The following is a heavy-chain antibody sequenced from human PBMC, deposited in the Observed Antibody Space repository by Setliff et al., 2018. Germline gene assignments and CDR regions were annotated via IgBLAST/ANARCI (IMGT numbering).Heavy chain of an antibody. V-gene: IGHV4-59*11. CDR2: IYYSGST. CDR3: AGRRLDYGGNLGAFDI. CDR1: GGSISSHY. J-gene: IGHJ3*02. Sequence: SETLSLTCTVSGGSISSHYWSWIRQPPGKGLEWIGSIYYSGSTNYNPSLKSRVTISVDTSKNQFSLKLSSVTAADTAVYYCAGRRLDYGGNLGAFDIWGQGAMVTVAS. D-gene: IGHD4-17*01.